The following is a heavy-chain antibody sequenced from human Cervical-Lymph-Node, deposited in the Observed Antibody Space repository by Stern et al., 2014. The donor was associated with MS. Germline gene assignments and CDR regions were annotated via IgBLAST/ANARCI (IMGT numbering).Heavy chain of an antibody. CDR3: GDLSGMDV. V-gene: IGHV3-23*04. J-gene: IGHJ6*02. CDR1: GFTFSSYA. D-gene: IGHD2-21*02. Sequence: EVQLVESGGGLVQPGGSLRLSCAASGFTFSSYAMTWVRQAQGKGLECVSGISGSGSGTYYADSVKGRFTISRDNSKNTLYLQLNSLRAEDTAVYHLGDLSGMDVWGQGTTVIVSS. CDR2: ISGSGSGT.